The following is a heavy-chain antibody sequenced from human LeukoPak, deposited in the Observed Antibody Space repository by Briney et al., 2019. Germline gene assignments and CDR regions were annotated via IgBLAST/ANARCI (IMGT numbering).Heavy chain of an antibody. CDR2: TKPDGTAE. Sequence: PGGSLRLSCAASGFTFRNYWMGWVRQAPGKGLGGVANTKPDGTAEYYADSVRGRFTTSRDNANNFLYLQMNSLRGEDTAVYYCARDGGLHTNFDYWGQGTLVTVSS. J-gene: IGHJ4*02. CDR3: ARDGGLHTNFDY. V-gene: IGHV3-7*01. CDR1: GFTFRNYW. D-gene: IGHD2-15*01.